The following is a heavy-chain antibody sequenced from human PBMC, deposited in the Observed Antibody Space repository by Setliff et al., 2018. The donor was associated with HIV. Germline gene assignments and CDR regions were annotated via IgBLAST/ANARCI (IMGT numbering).Heavy chain of an antibody. J-gene: IGHJ4*02. Sequence: SETLSLTCAVYGGSLSGHYWSWIRQPPGKGLEWIGESNHVGRTNYNPSLKSRVTVSVDTSKSQFSLKLSSVTAADTAVYYCARLHPYDYDSNYYGYYFDYWGQGTLVTVSS. CDR2: SNHVGRT. D-gene: IGHD3-22*01. CDR3: ARLHPYDYDSNYYGYYFDY. V-gene: IGHV4-34*01. CDR1: GGSLSGHY.